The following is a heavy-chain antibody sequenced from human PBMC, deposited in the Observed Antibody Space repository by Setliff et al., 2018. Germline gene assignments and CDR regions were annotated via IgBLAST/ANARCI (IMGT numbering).Heavy chain of an antibody. J-gene: IGHJ6*03. D-gene: IGHD3-10*01. CDR3: GRARRFGTIVYRGDYYMDV. CDR1: GYTFITYA. CDR2: INTNTGNP. Sequence: ASVKVSCKASGYTFITYAISWMRQAPGQGLAWMGWINTNTGNPNYAKGFTGRFVFSLDTSVSPASLQISILKAEDSAVYYCGRARRFGTIVYRGDYYMDVWGKGTTVTVSS. V-gene: IGHV7-4-1*02.